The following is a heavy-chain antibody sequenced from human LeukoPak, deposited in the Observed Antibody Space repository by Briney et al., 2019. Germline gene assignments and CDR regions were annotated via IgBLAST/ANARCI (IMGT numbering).Heavy chain of an antibody. D-gene: IGHD1-20*01. CDR3: ARVDNWNDVEAFDI. CDR1: GGSINSSNW. J-gene: IGHJ3*02. V-gene: IGHV4-4*02. CDR2: IYRGGST. Sequence: NPSETLSLTCAVSGGSINSSNWWSWVRQPPGKGLEWLGEIYRGGSTNYNPSLKSRVTISVDTSKNQFSLKLSSVTAADTAVYYCARVDNWNDVEAFDIWGQGTMVTVSS.